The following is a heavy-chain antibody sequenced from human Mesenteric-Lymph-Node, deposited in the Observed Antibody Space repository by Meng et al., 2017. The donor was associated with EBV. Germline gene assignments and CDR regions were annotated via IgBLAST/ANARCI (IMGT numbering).Heavy chain of an antibody. V-gene: IGHV4-34*01. D-gene: IGHD5-18*01. J-gene: IGHJ4*02. CDR3: ARGGGYSYGQPQDL. CDR2: INHSGST. CDR1: GGSFSGYY. Sequence: QVQLQQWGAGLLKPSETLSLTCAVYGGSFSGYYWSWTRQPPGKGLEWIGEINHSGSTNYHPSLKRRVTISVDTSKNQFSLKLSSVTAADTAVYYCARGGGYSYGQPQDLWGQGTLVTVSS.